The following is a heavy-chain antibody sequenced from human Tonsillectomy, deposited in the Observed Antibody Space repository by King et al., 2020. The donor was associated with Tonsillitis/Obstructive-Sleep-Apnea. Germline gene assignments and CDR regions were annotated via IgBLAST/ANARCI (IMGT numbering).Heavy chain of an antibody. CDR1: SGSISSSTYY. D-gene: IGHD6-19*01. V-gene: IGHV4-39*01. J-gene: IGHJ4*02. CDR3: ARRGGWYYFDY. CDR2: NSGST. Sequence: QLQESGPGLVKPSETLSLTCTVSSGSISSSTYYWGWIRQPPGKGLEWIGTNSGSTYYNPSLKSRVTISVDTSKNQFSLKLSSVTAADTAVYYCARRGGWYYFDYWGQGTLVTVSS.